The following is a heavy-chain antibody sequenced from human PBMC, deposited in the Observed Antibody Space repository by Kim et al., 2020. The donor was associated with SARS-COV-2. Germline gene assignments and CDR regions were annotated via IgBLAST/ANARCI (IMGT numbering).Heavy chain of an antibody. CDR3: ARDARTYGSGGGRYDAFDI. J-gene: IGHJ3*02. Sequence: GRITISRDNSKNTMYLQMNSLRAEDTAVYYCARDARTYGSGGGRYDAFDIWGQGTMVTVSS. D-gene: IGHD3-10*01. V-gene: IGHV3-53*01.